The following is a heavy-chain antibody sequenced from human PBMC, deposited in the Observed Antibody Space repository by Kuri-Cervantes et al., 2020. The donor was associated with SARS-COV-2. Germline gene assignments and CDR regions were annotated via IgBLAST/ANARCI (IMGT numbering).Heavy chain of an antibody. CDR1: GYTFTSYG. D-gene: IGHD3-22*01. CDR2: ISAYNDNT. CDR3: AREGYYNSSGYFGDHVCMDV. V-gene: IGHV1-18*01. Sequence: ASVKVSCKASGYTFTSYGISWVRQAPGQGLEWMGWISAYNDNTNYAQKLQGRVTMTTDTSTSTAYMELRSLRSDDTAVYYCAREGYYNSSGYFGDHVCMDVWGQGTTVTVSS. J-gene: IGHJ6*02.